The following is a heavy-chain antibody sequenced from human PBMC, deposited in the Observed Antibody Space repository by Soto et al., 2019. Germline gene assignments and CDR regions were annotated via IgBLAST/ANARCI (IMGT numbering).Heavy chain of an antibody. CDR1: GGTLSGCY. CDR3: ARGQRYSDWFDP. V-gene: IGHV4-4*07. D-gene: IGHD2-15*01. CDR2: IYSSGST. J-gene: IGHJ5*02. Sequence: SETLSLTCPVTGGTLSGCYLTWIRQSAGGGLEWVGRIYSSGSTNYNPALKSRVTISLGTSMNHFSLRLSSVTAADTAVYYCARGQRYSDWFDPWGQGTLDTVSS.